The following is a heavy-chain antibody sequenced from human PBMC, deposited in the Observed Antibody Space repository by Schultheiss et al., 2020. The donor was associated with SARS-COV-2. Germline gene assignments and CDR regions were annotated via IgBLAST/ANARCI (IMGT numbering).Heavy chain of an antibody. J-gene: IGHJ5*02. CDR2: IYTSGST. CDR3: TRHPNYYDSSGYPSWFDP. D-gene: IGHD3-22*01. Sequence: SETLSLTCTVSGGSISSYYWSWIRQPAGKGLEWIGRIYTSGSTNYNPSLKSRVTISVDTSKNQFSLKLSSVTAADTAVYYSTRHPNYYDSSGYPSWFDPWGQGTLVTVSS. V-gene: IGHV4-4*07. CDR1: GGSISSYY.